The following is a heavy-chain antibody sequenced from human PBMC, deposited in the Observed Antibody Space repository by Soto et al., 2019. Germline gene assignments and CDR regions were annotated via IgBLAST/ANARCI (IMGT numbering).Heavy chain of an antibody. J-gene: IGHJ4*02. Sequence: EVQVLESGGGLVQPGGSLRLSCAASGFTFNNYAMGWVRQAPGKGLEWVSAITDSGSDTYYVDSVKGRSTISRANSKNSVYLQXXSLRAEDTAVYYCANLXSXXWSPHYYFDYWGQGTLVTVSS. CDR1: GFTFNNYA. V-gene: IGHV3-23*01. CDR3: ANLXSXXWSPHYYFDY. CDR2: ITDSGSDT. D-gene: IGHD2-21*01.